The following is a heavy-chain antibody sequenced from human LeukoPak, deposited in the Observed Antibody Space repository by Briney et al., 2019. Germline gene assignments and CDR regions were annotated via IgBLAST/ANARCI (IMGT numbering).Heavy chain of an antibody. CDR1: GFIFSGYG. CDR2: IWYDGSNK. Sequence: GGSLRLSCAASGFIFSGYGMHCVRQAPGKGLEWVAVIWYDGSNKYYADSVKGRFTISRDNAQNSLYLQMNGLRVEDTAVYYCTRRLDEWGQGTLVTVSS. CDR3: TRRLDE. J-gene: IGHJ4*02. D-gene: IGHD3-16*01. V-gene: IGHV3-33*01.